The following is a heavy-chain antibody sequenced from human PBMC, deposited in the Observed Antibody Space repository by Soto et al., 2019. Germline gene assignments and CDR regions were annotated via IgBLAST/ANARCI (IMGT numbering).Heavy chain of an antibody. J-gene: IGHJ4*02. CDR2: IIPIFGTA. V-gene: IGHV1-69*01. CDR1: GGTFSSYA. Sequence: QVQLVQSGAEVKKPGSSVKVSCKASGGTFSSYAISWVRQAPGQGLEWMGGIIPIFGTANYAQKFQGRVTITADEPTSTAYMELSSLRSEDTAVYYCARGRTYYDSSGYYYDFDYWGQGTLVTVSS. CDR3: ARGRTYYDSSGYYYDFDY. D-gene: IGHD3-22*01.